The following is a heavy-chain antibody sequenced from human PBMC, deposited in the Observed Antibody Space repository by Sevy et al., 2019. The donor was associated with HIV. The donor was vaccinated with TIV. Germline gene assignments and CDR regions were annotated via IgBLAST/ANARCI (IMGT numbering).Heavy chain of an antibody. CDR2: INQDGREK. V-gene: IGHV3-7*01. CDR1: GLTFSSHW. CDR3: ACGYNYGYLFDY. J-gene: IGHJ4*02. Sequence: GGSLRLSCAASGLTFSSHWMNWVRQAPGKGPEWEANINQDGREKYYVDSVKGRFTISRDNAKNALYLQMDSLRAEDTAVYYSACGYNYGYLFDYWGQGTLVTVSS. D-gene: IGHD5-18*01.